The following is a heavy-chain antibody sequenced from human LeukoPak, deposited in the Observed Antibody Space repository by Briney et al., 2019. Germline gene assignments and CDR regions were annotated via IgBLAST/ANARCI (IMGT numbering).Heavy chain of an antibody. J-gene: IGHJ5*02. CDR2: ISTDGSTT. CDR1: GFTFSSYW. Sequence: GGSLRLSCAASGFTFSSYWMHWVRQAPGKGLVSVSRISTDGSTTSYADSVKGRFTISRDNTKNTLYLQMNSLRAEDTAVYFCARAQTTVTINWFDPWGQGTLVTVSS. CDR3: ARAQTTVTINWFDP. D-gene: IGHD4-17*01. V-gene: IGHV3-74*01.